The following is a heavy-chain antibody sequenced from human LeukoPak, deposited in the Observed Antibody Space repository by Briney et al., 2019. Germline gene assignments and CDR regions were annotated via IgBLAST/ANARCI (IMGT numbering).Heavy chain of an antibody. D-gene: IGHD3-16*01. CDR3: AKESGKFDH. V-gene: IGHV3-43*02. J-gene: IGHJ4*02. Sequence: PGGSLRLSCVASGLNFDDSAMHWVRQAPGKGLEWVSLISADRGSTFSADSVKGRFSISRDNSKNSLYLQMNSLRSEDTAMYYCAKESGKFDHWGQGTLVAVSS. CDR2: ISADRGST. CDR1: GLNFDDSA.